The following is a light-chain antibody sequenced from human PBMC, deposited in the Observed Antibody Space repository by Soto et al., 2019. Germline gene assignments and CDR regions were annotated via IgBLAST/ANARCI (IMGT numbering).Light chain of an antibody. Sequence: EIVLTQSTSTLSLSPGERATLSWGASQSVSSYLAWYQQKPGQAPSLLIYEAATRAAGVPARFSGSGYGTEFNLTISSLQSEDFAVYYCQQYNNWPRTFGQGTKVDIK. CDR2: EAA. J-gene: IGKJ1*01. V-gene: IGKV3D-15*01. CDR1: QSVSSY. CDR3: QQYNNWPRT.